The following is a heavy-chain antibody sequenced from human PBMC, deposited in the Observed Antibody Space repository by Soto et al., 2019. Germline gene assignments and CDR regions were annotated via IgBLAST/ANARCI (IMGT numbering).Heavy chain of an antibody. CDR1: GGSISSYY. D-gene: IGHD2-2*01. V-gene: IGHV4-59*01. Sequence: QVQLQESGPGLVKPSETLSLTCTVSGGSISSYYWSWIRQPPGKGLEWIGYIYYSGSTNYNPSLKSRVTISVDTSKNQFSLKLSSVTAADTAVYYCARVQNIVVVPAAPDPHSVAAWFDPWGQGTLVTVSS. J-gene: IGHJ5*02. CDR3: ARVQNIVVVPAAPDPHSVAAWFDP. CDR2: IYYSGST.